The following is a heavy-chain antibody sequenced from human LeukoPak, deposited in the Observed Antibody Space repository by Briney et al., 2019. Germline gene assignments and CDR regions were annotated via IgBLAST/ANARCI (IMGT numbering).Heavy chain of an antibody. J-gene: IGHJ6*03. D-gene: IGHD1-26*01. CDR2: SNSDGSST. CDR1: GFTFSSYS. V-gene: IGHV3-74*01. CDR3: ARDWAGSYYARVNYYMDV. Sequence: GGSLRLSCAASGFTFSSYSMNWARQAPGQGLVWVSRSNSDGSSTSYADSVKGRFTISRDNAKNTLYLQMNSLRAEDTAVYYCARDWAGSYYARVNYYMDVWGKGTTVTISS.